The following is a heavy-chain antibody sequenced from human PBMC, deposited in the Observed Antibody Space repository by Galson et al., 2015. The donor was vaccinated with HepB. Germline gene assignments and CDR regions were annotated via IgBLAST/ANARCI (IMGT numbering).Heavy chain of an antibody. CDR1: GFTFSSYS. D-gene: IGHD4-17*01. J-gene: IGHJ4*02. V-gene: IGHV3-21*01. CDR2: ISSSSSYI. Sequence: SLRLSCAASGFTFSSYSMNWVRQAPGKGLGWVSSISSSSSYIYYADSVKGRFTISRDNAKNSLYLQMNSLRAEDTAVYYCARAEGDDYGDYPDYWGQGTLVTVSS. CDR3: ARAEGDDYGDYPDY.